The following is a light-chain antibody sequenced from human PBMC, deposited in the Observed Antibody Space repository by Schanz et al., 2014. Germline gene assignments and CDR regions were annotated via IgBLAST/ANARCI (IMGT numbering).Light chain of an antibody. Sequence: QSALTQPRSVSGSPGQSITISCTGTSSYVGGYNYVSWYQQHPGKAPKLMIYDVSNRPSGVSNRFSGSKSGNTASLTISGLQAEDEADYYCSSYTTNSSLDVFGTGTKLTVL. J-gene: IGLJ1*01. CDR3: SSYTTNSSLDV. CDR2: DVS. CDR1: SSYVGGYNY. V-gene: IGLV2-14*01.